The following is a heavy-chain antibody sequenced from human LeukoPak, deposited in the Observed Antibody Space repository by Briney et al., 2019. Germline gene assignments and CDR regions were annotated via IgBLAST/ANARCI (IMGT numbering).Heavy chain of an antibody. D-gene: IGHD3-3*01. CDR1: GYTFTSYA. Sequence: GASVKVSCKASGYTFTSYAMHWVRQAPGQRLEWMGWINAGIGNTKYSQKFQGRVTITRDTSASTAYMELSSLSSEDTAVYYCARSYYDFWSGYTDDAFDIWGQGTMVTVSS. V-gene: IGHV1-3*01. J-gene: IGHJ3*02. CDR3: ARSYYDFWSGYTDDAFDI. CDR2: INAGIGNT.